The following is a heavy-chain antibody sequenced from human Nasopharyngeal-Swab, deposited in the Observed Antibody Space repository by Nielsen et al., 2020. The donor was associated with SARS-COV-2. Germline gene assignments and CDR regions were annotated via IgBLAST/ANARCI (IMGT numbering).Heavy chain of an antibody. V-gene: IGHV3-23*01. CDR2: ITGSGGST. D-gene: IGHD5-18*01. Sequence: GESLKISCAASGFTFSNYAMTWVRQAPGKGLEWVSAITGSGGSTYYADSVKGRFTISRDNSKNTLYLQMNSLRTEDTAVYYCARDLPGYSDGYDNFDSWGQGTLVTVSS. CDR1: GFTFSNYA. J-gene: IGHJ4*02. CDR3: ARDLPGYSDGYDNFDS.